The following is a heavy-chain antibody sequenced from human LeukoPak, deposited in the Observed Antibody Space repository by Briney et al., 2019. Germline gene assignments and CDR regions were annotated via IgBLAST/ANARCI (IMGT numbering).Heavy chain of an antibody. CDR1: GFTFSSYG. CDR2: IWYDGSNK. V-gene: IGHV3-33*01. D-gene: IGHD3-22*01. J-gene: IGHJ4*02. Sequence: GGSLRLSCAASGFTFSSYGMHWVRQAPGKGLEWVAVIWYDGSNKYYADSVKGRFTISRDNSKNTLYLQMNSLRAEDTAVYYCARDPLWDSSDSGFDYWGQGTLSPSPQ. CDR3: ARDPLWDSSDSGFDY.